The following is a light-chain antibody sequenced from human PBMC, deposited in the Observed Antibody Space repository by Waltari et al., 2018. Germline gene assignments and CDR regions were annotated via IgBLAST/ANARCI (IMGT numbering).Light chain of an antibody. J-gene: IGLJ2*01. V-gene: IGLV1-40*01. Sequence: QSGLTQPPSVSGAPGQRVTISCTGSRSNIWAGYDVHWYQLLPGTAPKPLIYGNSNRPSGVPDRFSGSKSGTSASLAITGLQAEDEAGYYCQSYDSSLSGSVFGGGTKLTVL. CDR2: GNS. CDR3: QSYDSSLSGSV. CDR1: RSNIWAGYD.